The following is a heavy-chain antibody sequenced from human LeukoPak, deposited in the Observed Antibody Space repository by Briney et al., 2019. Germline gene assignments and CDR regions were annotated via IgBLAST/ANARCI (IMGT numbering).Heavy chain of an antibody. CDR1: GYSFTAFY. J-gene: IGHJ4*02. Sequence: ASVKLSCKASGYSFTAFYIHWVRQAPGQGLEWMGWIHPRIGETNYAYKFRGRVTMTRDTSISTAYMDLGSLGSDDTAVYYCARDGEYGTGSYYRGCFDYWGQGILVTVSS. D-gene: IGHD3-10*01. CDR2: IHPRIGET. CDR3: ARDGEYGTGSYYRGCFDY. V-gene: IGHV1-2*02.